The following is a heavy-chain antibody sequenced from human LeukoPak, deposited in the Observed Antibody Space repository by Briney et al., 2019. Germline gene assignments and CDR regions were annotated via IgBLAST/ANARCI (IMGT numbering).Heavy chain of an antibody. D-gene: IGHD3-16*01. J-gene: IGHJ4*02. CDR2: TPYDENSK. CDR3: ARAGGVDLYFDY. Sequence: PGGSLRLSCAASGFRFSTYGMHWVRQAPGKGLEWVAFTPYDENSKYYTDSVKGRFTVSKDNLQNTLYLQMNNLGIEDTAVYFCARAGGVDLYFDYWGQGTPVTVSS. V-gene: IGHV3-30*02. CDR1: GFRFSTYG.